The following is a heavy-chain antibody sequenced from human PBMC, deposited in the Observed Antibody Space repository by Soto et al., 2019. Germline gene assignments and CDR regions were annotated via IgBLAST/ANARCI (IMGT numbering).Heavy chain of an antibody. D-gene: IGHD3-22*01. J-gene: IGHJ4*02. V-gene: IGHV3-30*03. CDR2: ISYDGSNN. CDR1: GFTFSSYG. CDR3: ARDSYYYDSSGYYTFDH. Sequence: QVQLVESGGGVVQPGRSLRLSCADSGFTFSSYGMHWVHQAPGKGLEWVAHISYDGSNNNYVDSVKGRFTISRDNSKNTLYLQMNSLRAEDTAVYYCARDSYYYDSSGYYTFDHWGQGTLVTVSS.